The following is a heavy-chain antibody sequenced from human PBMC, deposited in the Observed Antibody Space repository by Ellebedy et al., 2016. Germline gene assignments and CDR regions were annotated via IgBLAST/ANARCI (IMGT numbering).Heavy chain of an antibody. CDR2: IYYSGST. CDR1: GGSISSSSYY. V-gene: IGHV4-39*01. CDR3: ARHAALLTAMVTNWFDP. D-gene: IGHD5-18*01. Sequence: SETLSLTCTVSGGSISSSSYYWGWIRQPPGKGLEWIGSIYYSGSTSYNPSLKSRVTISVDTSKNQFSLKLSSVTAADTAVYYCARHAALLTAMVTNWFDPWGQGTLVTVSS. J-gene: IGHJ5*02.